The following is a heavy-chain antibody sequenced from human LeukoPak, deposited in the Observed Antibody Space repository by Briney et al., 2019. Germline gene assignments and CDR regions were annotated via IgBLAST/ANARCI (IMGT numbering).Heavy chain of an antibody. V-gene: IGHV3-30*18. J-gene: IGHJ4*02. CDR1: GFTFSSYG. CDR2: ISYDGSNK. CDR3: AKVYCGGDCYPAPLGY. D-gene: IGHD2-21*02. Sequence: GGSLRLSCAASGFTFSSYGMHWVRQAPGKGLEWVAVISYDGSNKYYADSVKGRFTISRDNSKNTLYLQMNGLRAEDTAVYYCAKVYCGGDCYPAPLGYWGQGTLVTVSS.